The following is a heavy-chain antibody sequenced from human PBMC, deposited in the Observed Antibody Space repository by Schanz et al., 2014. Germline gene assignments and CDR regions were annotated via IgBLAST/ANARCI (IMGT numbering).Heavy chain of an antibody. CDR1: GFTFSSYG. J-gene: IGHJ3*01. D-gene: IGHD5-12*01. V-gene: IGHV3-NL1*01. CDR2: VYMSAAST. CDR3: ARDEGRDGYNLAFDV. Sequence: QVQLVESGGGVVQPGGSLRLSCAASGFTFSSYGMNWVRQAPGKGLEWVSTVYMSAASTRYADSVKGRFIISRDSSKNTLFLQMNSLRPEDTALYFCARDEGRDGYNLAFDVWGQGTLVTVSS.